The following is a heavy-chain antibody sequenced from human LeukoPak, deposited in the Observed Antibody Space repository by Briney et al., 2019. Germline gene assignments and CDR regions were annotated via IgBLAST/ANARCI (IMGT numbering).Heavy chain of an antibody. V-gene: IGHV1-46*01. CDR2: INPSGGST. Sequence: ASVKVSCKASGYTFTSYYMHWVRQAPGQGLEWMGIINPSGGSTSYAQKFQGRVTMTRDMSTSTVYMELSSLRSDDTAVYYCARDPHEYSSSFAMDVWGKGTTVTVSS. D-gene: IGHD6-6*01. CDR1: GYTFTSYY. CDR3: ARDPHEYSSSFAMDV. J-gene: IGHJ6*03.